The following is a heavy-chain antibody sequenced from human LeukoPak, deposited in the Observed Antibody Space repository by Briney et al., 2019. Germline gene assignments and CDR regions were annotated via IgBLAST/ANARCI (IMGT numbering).Heavy chain of an antibody. D-gene: IGHD3-9*01. CDR3: ARRADINNWFDP. CDR2: IYYSGST. V-gene: IGHV4-39*01. J-gene: IGHJ5*02. Sequence: SETLSLTCTVSGGYICSSSYYWGWSRQPPGKGLEWIGSIYYSGSTYYNPSLKSRVTISVDTSKNQFSLKLSSVTAADTAVYYCARRADINNWFDPWGQGTLVTVSS. CDR1: GGYICSSSYY.